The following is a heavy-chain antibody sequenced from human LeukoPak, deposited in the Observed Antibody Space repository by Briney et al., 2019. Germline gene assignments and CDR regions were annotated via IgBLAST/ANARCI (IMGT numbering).Heavy chain of an antibody. V-gene: IGHV1-69*04. J-gene: IGHJ4*02. Sequence: ASVKVSCKASGGTFSSYAISWVRQAPGQGLEWMGRIIPILGIANYAQKFQGRVTITADKSTSTAYMELCSLRSEDTAVYYCASLGRRHIDYWGQGTLVTVSS. CDR3: ASLGRRHIDY. CDR1: GGTFSSYA. CDR2: IIPILGIA.